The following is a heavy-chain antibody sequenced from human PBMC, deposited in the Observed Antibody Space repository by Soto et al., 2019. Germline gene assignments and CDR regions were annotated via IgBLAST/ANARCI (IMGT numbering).Heavy chain of an antibody. Sequence: QVQLVQSGAEVKKPGSSVKVSCKASGGTFSSYAISWVRQAPGQGLEWMGGIIPIFGTANYAQKFQGRVTITGDESRRTPYGKRGSLRWEDRAVFYCAREGYSGSGVTDDAFNFWGQGKMVPVSS. V-gene: IGHV1-69*01. CDR3: AREGYSGSGVTDDAFNF. CDR1: GGTFSSYA. D-gene: IGHD6-13*01. J-gene: IGHJ3*01. CDR2: IIPIFGTA.